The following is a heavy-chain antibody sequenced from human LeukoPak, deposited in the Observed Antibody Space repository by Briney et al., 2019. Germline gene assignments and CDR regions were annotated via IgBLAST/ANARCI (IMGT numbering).Heavy chain of an antibody. J-gene: IGHJ4*02. D-gene: IGHD3-22*01. V-gene: IGHV3-21*01. CDR2: ISSSSSYI. CDR1: GFTFSSYS. Sequence: PGGSLRLSCAASGFTFSSYSMNWVRQAPGKGLEWVSSISSSSSYIYYADSVKGRFTISRDNATNSLYLQMNSLRAEDTAVYYCARGPYYYDSSGYYGTDYWGQGTLVTVSS. CDR3: ARGPYYYDSSGYYGTDY.